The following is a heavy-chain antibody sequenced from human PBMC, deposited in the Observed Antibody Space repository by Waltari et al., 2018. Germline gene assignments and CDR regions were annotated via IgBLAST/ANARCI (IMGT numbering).Heavy chain of an antibody. CDR3: ARDPGLGYDFWSGYYFDY. J-gene: IGHJ4*02. CDR2: INPRCGNT. CDR1: GYTFTSYY. D-gene: IGHD3-3*01. V-gene: IGHV1-46*01. Sequence: QVQLVQSGAEVKKPGASVKVSCKASGYTFTSYYMHWVRQAPGQVLEWRGIINPRCGNTSYGQKVQGRVTMTRDTSTSAVYMELSSLRSEDTGVYYCARDPGLGYDFWSGYYFDYWGQGTLVTVSS.